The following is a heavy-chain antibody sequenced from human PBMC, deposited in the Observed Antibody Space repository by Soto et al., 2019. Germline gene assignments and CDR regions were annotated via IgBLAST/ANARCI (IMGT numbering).Heavy chain of an antibody. CDR3: ARGTRGLDWGSPHYYYYGMDV. CDR1: GGTISSYA. D-gene: IGHD3-16*01. J-gene: IGHJ6*02. V-gene: IGHV1-69*12. Sequence: QVQLVQSGAEEKKPGSSVKVSCKASGGTISSYAISSVRQSPGQRLEWMGGLIPIYGTANYAEKCQGRVTITAKECATTAYLELSSLSLGDTAVYYCARGTRGLDWGSPHYYYYGMDVWCQGPTLTFSS. CDR2: LIPIYGTA.